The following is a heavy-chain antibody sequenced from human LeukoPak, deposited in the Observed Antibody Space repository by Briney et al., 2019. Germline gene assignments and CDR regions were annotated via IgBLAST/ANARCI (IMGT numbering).Heavy chain of an antibody. J-gene: IGHJ4*02. D-gene: IGHD3-22*01. CDR1: GFTFSDYY. Sequence: GGSLRLSCAASGFTFSDYYMNWIRQAPGKGLEWVSYISSSSSYTNYADSVKGRFTISRDNAKNSLYLQMNSLRAEDTAVYYCARGHAGGYYDSSGYQGSFDYWGQGTLVTVSA. CDR3: ARGHAGGYYDSSGYQGSFDY. CDR2: ISSSSSYT. V-gene: IGHV3-11*06.